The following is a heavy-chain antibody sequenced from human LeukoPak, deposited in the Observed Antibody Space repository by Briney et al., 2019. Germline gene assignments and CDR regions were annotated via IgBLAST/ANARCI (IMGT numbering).Heavy chain of an antibody. V-gene: IGHV3-11*01. J-gene: IGHJ6*03. Sequence: GGSLRLSCAASGFTFSDYYMSWIRQAPGKGLECVSYISSSGSTIYYADSVKGRFTISRDNAKNSLYLQMNSLRAEDTAVYYCARYGGSGWYGYYYYYMDVWGKGTTVTISS. CDR2: ISSSGSTI. CDR3: ARYGGSGWYGYYYYYMDV. CDR1: GFTFSDYY. D-gene: IGHD6-19*01.